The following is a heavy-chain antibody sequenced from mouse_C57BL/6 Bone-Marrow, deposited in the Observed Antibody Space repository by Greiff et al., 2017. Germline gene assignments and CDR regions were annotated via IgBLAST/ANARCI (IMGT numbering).Heavy chain of an antibody. CDR2: ISDGGSYT. V-gene: IGHV5-4*03. Sequence: EVKLQESGGGLVKPGGSLKLSCAASGFTFSSYAMSWVRQTPEKRLEWVATISDGGSYTYYPDNVKGRFTISRDNAKNNLYLQMSHLKSEDTAMYYCARRGLRVYFDYWGQGTTRTVSS. D-gene: IGHD3-3*01. CDR3: ARRGLRVYFDY. CDR1: GFTFSSYA. J-gene: IGHJ2*01.